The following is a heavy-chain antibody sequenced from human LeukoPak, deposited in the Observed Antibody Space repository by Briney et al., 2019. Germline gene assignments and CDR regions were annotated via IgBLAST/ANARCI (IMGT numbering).Heavy chain of an antibody. CDR1: GFTFDDYA. D-gene: IGHD1-26*01. V-gene: IGHV3-43*02. CDR2: ISGDGGST. J-gene: IGHJ4*02. CDR3: AKDKTGGSYQYYFDY. Sequence: PGGSLRLSCAASGFTFDDYAMHWVRQAPGKGLEWVSLISGDGGSTYYADTVKGRFTISRDNSKNSLYLQMNSLRTEDTALYYCAKDKTGGSYQYYFDYWGQGTLVIVSS.